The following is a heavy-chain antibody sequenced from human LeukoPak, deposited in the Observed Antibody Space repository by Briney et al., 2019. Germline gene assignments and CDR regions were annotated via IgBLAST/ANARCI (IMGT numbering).Heavy chain of an antibody. J-gene: IGHJ6*02. CDR1: GFTFDDYA. V-gene: IGHV3-9*01. CDR2: ISWNSGSI. CDR3: ARDPINPSSWYGGYYYYGMDV. Sequence: GGSLRLSCAASGFTFDDYAMHWVRQAPGKGLEWVSGISWNSGSIGYADSVKGRFTISRDNAKNSLYLQMNSLRAEDTAVYYCARDPINPSSWYGGYYYYGMDVWGQGTTVTVSS. D-gene: IGHD6-13*01.